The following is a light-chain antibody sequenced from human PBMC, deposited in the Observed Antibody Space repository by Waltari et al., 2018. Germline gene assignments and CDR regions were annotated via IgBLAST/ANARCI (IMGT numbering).Light chain of an antibody. CDR2: DVS. Sequence: QSALTQPASVSGSPGQSITISCTGTSSDVGGYTYVSGYQQHPGKTPKLMIYDVSNRPSGVSNRFSGSKSGNTASLTISGLQAEDEAVYYCSSYTSSNTLGFGTGTKVTVL. CDR1: SSDVGGYTY. CDR3: SSYTSSNTLG. J-gene: IGLJ1*01. V-gene: IGLV2-14*03.